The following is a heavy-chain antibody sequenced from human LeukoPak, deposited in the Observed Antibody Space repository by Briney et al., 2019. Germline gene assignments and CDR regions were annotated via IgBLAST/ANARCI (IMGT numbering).Heavy chain of an antibody. CDR3: AREGYMGVTDY. Sequence: GGSLRLSCSASGFSFRSYAMHWVRQAPGKGLQSVSAIRSNGGSTYYADSVRGRFTISRDNSKNTLYLQMGSLRAEDMAVYYCAREGYMGVTDYWGQGTLVTVSS. J-gene: IGHJ4*02. D-gene: IGHD2-21*02. CDR2: IRSNGGST. CDR1: GFSFRSYA. V-gene: IGHV3-64*02.